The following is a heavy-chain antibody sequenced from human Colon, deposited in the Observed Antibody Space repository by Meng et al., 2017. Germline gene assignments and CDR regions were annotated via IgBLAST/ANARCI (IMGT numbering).Heavy chain of an antibody. J-gene: IGHJ4*01. D-gene: IGHD3-16*02. CDR1: GFTFSSFW. CDR3: ARGGGFDYVWGSYGLRDLDY. V-gene: IGHV3-7*01. Sequence: GESLKTSCAALGFTFSSFWMSRVRQAPGKGLEWVANIKQDGSEKYYVVSVKGRFTISRDNAKNSLYLQMNSLRAEDTAVYYCARGGGFDYVWGSYGLRDLDYWGQGTLVTVSS. CDR2: IKQDGSEK.